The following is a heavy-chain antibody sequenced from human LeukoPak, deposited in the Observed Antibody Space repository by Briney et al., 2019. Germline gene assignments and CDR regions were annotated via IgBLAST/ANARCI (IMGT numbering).Heavy chain of an antibody. Sequence: GGSLRLSCAASGFTFSSYGMSWVRQAPGKGLEWVSAISGSDGSTYYADSVKGRFTISRDNSKNTLYLQLNSLRAEDTAVYYCAPGGVGAIPPYYYGMDVWGQGTTVTVSS. CDR1: GFTFSSYG. V-gene: IGHV3-23*01. D-gene: IGHD1-26*01. CDR2: ISGSDGST. CDR3: APGGVGAIPPYYYGMDV. J-gene: IGHJ6*02.